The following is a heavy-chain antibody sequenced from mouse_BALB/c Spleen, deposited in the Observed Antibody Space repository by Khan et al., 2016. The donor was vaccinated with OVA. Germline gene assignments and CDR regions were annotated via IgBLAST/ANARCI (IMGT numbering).Heavy chain of an antibody. V-gene: IGHV3-2*02. CDR3: SSELGRNYAMDY. CDR2: ISNSGRT. Sequence: EVQLQESGPGLVKPSQSLSLTCTVTGYSITRDYAWNWIRQFPGNKLEWMGYISNSGRTTYNPSLKSRISITRDTSTNRFLLQLNSVTTEDRATYYCSSELGRNYAMDYWGQGTSFTVSS. D-gene: IGHD4-1*01. J-gene: IGHJ4*01. CDR1: GYSITRDYA.